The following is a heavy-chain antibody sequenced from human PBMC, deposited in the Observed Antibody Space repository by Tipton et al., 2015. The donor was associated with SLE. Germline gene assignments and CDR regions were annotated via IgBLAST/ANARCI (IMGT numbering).Heavy chain of an antibody. Sequence: QSGAEVKKPGASVKVSCKASGYTFTDYYIHWVRQAPGQGLEWLGRIDPNSGGPNYAQKFQGRVTMTRDTSTSTAYMELWSLTPDDTAVYYCARAGGSGGSCAYWGQGTLVTVSS. V-gene: IGHV1-2*06. CDR2: IDPNSGGP. D-gene: IGHD2-15*01. CDR3: ARAGGSGGSCAY. J-gene: IGHJ4*02. CDR1: GYTFTDYY.